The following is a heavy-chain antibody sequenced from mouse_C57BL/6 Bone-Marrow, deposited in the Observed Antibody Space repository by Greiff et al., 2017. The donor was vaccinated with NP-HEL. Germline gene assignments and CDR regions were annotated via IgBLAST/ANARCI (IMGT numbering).Heavy chain of an antibody. CDR1: GFTFSSYA. CDR3: ARDLVYYDYDVPFAY. V-gene: IGHV5-4*01. J-gene: IGHJ3*01. D-gene: IGHD2-4*01. Sequence: EVKVVESGGGLVKPGGSLKLSCAASGFTFSSYAMSWVRQTPEKRLEWVATISDGGSYTYYPDNVKGRFTISRDNAKNNLYLQMSHLKAEDTAMYYCARDLVYYDYDVPFAYWGQGTLVTVSA. CDR2: ISDGGSYT.